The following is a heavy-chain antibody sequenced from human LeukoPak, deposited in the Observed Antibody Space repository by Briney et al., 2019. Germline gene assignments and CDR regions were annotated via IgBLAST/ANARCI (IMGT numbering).Heavy chain of an antibody. Sequence: ASVKVSCKASGYTFTGYYMHWVRQATGQGLEWMGWMNPNSGNTGYAQKFQGRVTMTRNTSISTAYMELSSLRSEDTAVYYCARGGRYFDWSILPSKTVGATMNGYWGQGTLVAVSS. V-gene: IGHV1-8*02. D-gene: IGHD3-9*01. J-gene: IGHJ4*02. CDR2: MNPNSGNT. CDR1: GYTFTGYY. CDR3: ARGGRYFDWSILPSKTVGATMNGY.